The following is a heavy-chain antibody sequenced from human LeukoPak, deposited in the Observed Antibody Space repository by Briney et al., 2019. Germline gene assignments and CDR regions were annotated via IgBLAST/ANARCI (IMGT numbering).Heavy chain of an antibody. CDR2: IGSSSTYI. D-gene: IGHD3-10*01. V-gene: IGHV3-21*01. CDR3: ARGGAERKGGTETWFGEHDVDYYYYGMDV. Sequence: PGGSLRLSCAASGFTFSSYSMNWVRQAPGKELEWVSYIGSSSTYIYYANSVKGRFTISRDNAKNSLYLQMNSLRAEDTAVYYCARGGAERKGGTETWFGEHDVDYYYYGMDVWGQGTTVTVSS. J-gene: IGHJ6*02. CDR1: GFTFSSYS.